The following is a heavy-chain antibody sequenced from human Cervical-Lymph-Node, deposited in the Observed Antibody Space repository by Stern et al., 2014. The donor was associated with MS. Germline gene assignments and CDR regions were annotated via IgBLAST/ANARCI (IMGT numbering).Heavy chain of an antibody. CDR2: ISYDGSQK. CDR1: GFTFSTFT. J-gene: IGHJ6*02. CDR3: ARGGYGRGQRPLCYGMDV. Sequence: VQLVESGGGVVQPGGSLRLSCAASGFTFSTFTLHWVRQAPGKGLEWVAVISYDGSQKDNADSVKGRFTISRDNLKNTLYLQMNSLRAEDSAVYYCARGGYGRGQRPLCYGMDVWGQGTTVTVSS. V-gene: IGHV3-30-3*01. D-gene: IGHD3-10*01.